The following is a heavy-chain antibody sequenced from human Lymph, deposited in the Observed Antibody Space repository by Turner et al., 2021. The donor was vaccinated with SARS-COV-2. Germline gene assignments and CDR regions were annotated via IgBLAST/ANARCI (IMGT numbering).Heavy chain of an antibody. CDR1: GGSMNSNY. CDR3: ARETVNNWVDP. D-gene: IGHD2-21*02. J-gene: IGHJ5*02. V-gene: IGHV4-59*01. Sequence: QVQLREWGPSLVKPLETLSLPCTVSGGSMNSNYWSWIRQPPGKRLEWIGYIYYRGSTNYNPSLESRVTISVDTSRNQFSLNLTSVTAADTAIYYCARETVNNWVDPWGQGTLVTVSS. CDR2: IYYRGST.